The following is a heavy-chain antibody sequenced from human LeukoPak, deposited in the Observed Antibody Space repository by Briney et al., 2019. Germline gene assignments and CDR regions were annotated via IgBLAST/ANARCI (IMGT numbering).Heavy chain of an antibody. CDR1: GFTFSGSA. CDR3: TRPSDTANYYGMDV. D-gene: IGHD5-18*01. V-gene: IGHV3-73*01. J-gene: IGHJ6*02. Sequence: GGSPKLSCAASGFTFSGSAMHWVRQASGKGLQLVGRIRSKANSYATAYAASVKGRFTISRDDSKNTAYLQMNSLKTEDTAVYYCTRPSDTANYYGMDVWGQGTTVTVSS. CDR2: IRSKANSYAT.